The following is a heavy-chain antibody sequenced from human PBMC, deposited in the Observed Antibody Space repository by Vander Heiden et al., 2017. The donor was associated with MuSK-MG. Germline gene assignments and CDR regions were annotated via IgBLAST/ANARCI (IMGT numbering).Heavy chain of an antibody. J-gene: IGHJ6*03. V-gene: IGHV1-69*06. CDR2: IIPIFGTA. CDR3: ARVTSFGGARRYYYYYMDV. CDR1: GGTFSGYA. D-gene: IGHD3-3*01. Sequence: QVHLVQSGAEVKKPGSWVKVYCKATGGTFSGYAISCVRHVPGQGLEWMGGIIPIFGTANYAQKFHGRVTITADKSTSTAYMELSSLRSEATAVHYCARVTSFGGARRYYYYYMDVWGKGTTVSVS.